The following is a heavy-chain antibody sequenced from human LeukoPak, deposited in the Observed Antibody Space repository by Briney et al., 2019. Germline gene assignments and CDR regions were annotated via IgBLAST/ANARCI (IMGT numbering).Heavy chain of an antibody. V-gene: IGHV4-34*01. Sequence: SETLSLPCAVYGGSFSGYYWSWIRQPPGKGLEWIGEINHSGSTNYNPSLKSRVTIAVDTSKNQFSLKLSSVTAADTAVYYCARQIAYDSSGYYYKEAFDIWGQGTMVTVSS. CDR1: GGSFSGYY. J-gene: IGHJ3*02. CDR2: INHSGST. D-gene: IGHD3-22*01. CDR3: ARQIAYDSSGYYYKEAFDI.